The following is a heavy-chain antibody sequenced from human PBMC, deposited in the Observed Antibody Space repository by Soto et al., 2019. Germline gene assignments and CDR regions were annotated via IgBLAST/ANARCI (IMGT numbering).Heavy chain of an antibody. CDR1: GASVNDYY. CDR2: THYTGSR. CDR3: ARGGHPAVKAFDI. J-gene: IGHJ3*02. V-gene: IGHV4-59*02. Sequence: PSETLSLTCTASGASVNDYYWNWVRQPLGKGLEWIGFTHYTGSRIFNPSLQSRDTLSVDVSQNQFSLRLTSVTAADTAIYYCARGGHPAVKAFDIWDKGTTVTVSS.